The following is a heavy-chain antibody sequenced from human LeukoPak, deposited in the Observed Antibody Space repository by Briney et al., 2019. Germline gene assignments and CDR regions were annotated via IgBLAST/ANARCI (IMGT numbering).Heavy chain of an antibody. CDR2: IYYSGST. Sequence: SETLSLTCTASGGSISSYYWSWIRQPPGKGLEWIGQIYYSGSTNYNPSLKSRVTISVDTSKNQFSLQLRSVTAADTAVYYCARDRGYNSGWPYFDYWGQGTLVPVSS. V-gene: IGHV4-59*01. D-gene: IGHD6-19*01. CDR3: ARDRGYNSGWPYFDY. J-gene: IGHJ4*02. CDR1: GGSISSYY.